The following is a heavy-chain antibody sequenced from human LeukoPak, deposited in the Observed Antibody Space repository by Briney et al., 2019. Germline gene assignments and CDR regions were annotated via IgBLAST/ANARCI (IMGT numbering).Heavy chain of an antibody. J-gene: IGHJ6*02. Sequence: GGSLRLSCAASGFSFSKYWMHWVRQTPGEGLVWVSRIKEDGTYTSYADSVKGRFTISRDNAKNTLYLQMNSLRAEDTAVYYCARGRYYGMDVWGQGTTVTVSS. CDR3: ARGRYYGMDV. V-gene: IGHV3-74*01. CDR1: GFSFSKYW. CDR2: IKEDGTYT.